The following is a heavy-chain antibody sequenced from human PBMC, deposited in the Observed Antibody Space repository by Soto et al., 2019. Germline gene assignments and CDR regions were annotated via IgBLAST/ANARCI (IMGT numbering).Heavy chain of an antibody. V-gene: IGHV2-5*02. CDR2: IYWDDDK. CDR3: VHQGWNNNNFYFDL. D-gene: IGHD1-1*01. Sequence: QITVKESGPKLVKPTQTLTLTCAFSGFSLSTSGVGVGWVRQPPGKAPEWLALIYWDDDKRYRPSLKSRLSITNDTSEDPVLLTLTNMDPLDTATYYCVHQGWNNNNFYFDLWGRGSLVTVSS. J-gene: IGHJ2*01. CDR1: GFSLSTSGVG.